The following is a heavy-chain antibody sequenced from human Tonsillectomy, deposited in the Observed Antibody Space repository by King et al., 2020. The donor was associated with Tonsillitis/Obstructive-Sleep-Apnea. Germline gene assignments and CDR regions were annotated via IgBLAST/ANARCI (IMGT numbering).Heavy chain of an antibody. J-gene: IGHJ4*02. V-gene: IGHV1-18*01. CDR2: ISAYNGDT. CDR1: GYTFTSYG. D-gene: IGHD3-22*01. Sequence: VQLVESGAEVKKPGASVKVSCTASGYTFTSYGISWVRQAPGQGLEWMGWISAYNGDTNYPQNFQGRITMTTDTSTSTAYLDLRSLRSDDTAVYYCARDSMSHYFDSSTYYTFAYWGQGSLVTVSS. CDR3: ARDSMSHYFDSSTYYTFAY.